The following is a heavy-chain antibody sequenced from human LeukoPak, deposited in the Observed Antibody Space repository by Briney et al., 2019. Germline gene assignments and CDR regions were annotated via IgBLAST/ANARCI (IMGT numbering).Heavy chain of an antibody. CDR3: AKDRGWQYADYETVAIEH. Sequence: SVKVSCKASGGTFSSYAISWVRQAPGQGLEWMGGIIPIFGTANYAQKFQARVTMTTDTSTTSAYMELRSLRSDDTAVYYCAKDRGWQYADYETVAIEHWGQGTLVTVSS. J-gene: IGHJ4*02. D-gene: IGHD4-17*01. CDR1: GGTFSSYA. V-gene: IGHV1-69*05. CDR2: IIPIFGTA.